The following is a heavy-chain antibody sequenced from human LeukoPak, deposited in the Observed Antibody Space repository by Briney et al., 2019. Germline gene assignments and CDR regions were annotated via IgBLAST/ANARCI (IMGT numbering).Heavy chain of an antibody. Sequence: GGSLRLSCAASGFTFSDYSMTWIRQAPGKGLEWVSYISSGSRTTYYAGSVKGRFTISRDNAKNSLYLQMNSLRAEDTAVYYCARDLRPTTIVVGPFDYWGQGTLVTVSS. CDR2: ISSGSRTT. V-gene: IGHV3-11*01. D-gene: IGHD3-22*01. J-gene: IGHJ4*02. CDR1: GFTFSDYS. CDR3: ARDLRPTTIVVGPFDY.